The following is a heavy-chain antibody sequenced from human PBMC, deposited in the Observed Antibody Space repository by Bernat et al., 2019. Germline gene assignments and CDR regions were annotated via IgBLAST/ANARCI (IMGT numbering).Heavy chain of an antibody. Sequence: QVQLVESGGGVVQPGRSLRLSCAASGFTFSSYGMHWVRQAPGKGLEWVAVIWYDGSNKYYADSVKGRFTISRDNSKNTLYLQMNSLRAEDTAVYHCANGGSTIFTWGQGALVTVSS. CDR1: GFTFSSYG. D-gene: IGHD3-3*01. CDR3: ANGGSTIFT. CDR2: IWYDGSNK. V-gene: IGHV3-33*06. J-gene: IGHJ5*02.